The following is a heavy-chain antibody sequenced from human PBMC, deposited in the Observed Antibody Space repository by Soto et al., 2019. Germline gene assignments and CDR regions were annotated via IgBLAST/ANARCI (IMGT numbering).Heavy chain of an antibody. J-gene: IGHJ5*02. CDR1: GYTFTGYY. CDR2: ISAYNGNT. CDR3: ARHINGLDP. V-gene: IGHV1-18*04. Sequence: ASVKVSCKASGYTFTGYYMHWVRQAPGQGLEWMGWISAYNGNTNYAQKLQGRVTMTTDTSTSTAYMELRSLRSDDTAVYYCARHINGLDPWGQGTLVTVSS.